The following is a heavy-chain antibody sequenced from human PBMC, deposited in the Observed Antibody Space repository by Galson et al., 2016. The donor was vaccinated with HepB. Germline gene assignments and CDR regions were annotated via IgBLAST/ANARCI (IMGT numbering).Heavy chain of an antibody. CDR1: GFNFRSYG. D-gene: IGHD3-3*01. CDR2: LWYDGSHK. Sequence: SLRLSCAASGFNFRSYGMHWVRQTPGKGLEWVAGLWYDGSHKNYADSVKGRFTTSRDDSKNTLYLQMNSLRAEDTALYYCARDPSGLGAIFGVVKPPDYWGQGSLVTVSS. V-gene: IGHV3-33*01. J-gene: IGHJ4*02. CDR3: ARDPSGLGAIFGVVKPPDY.